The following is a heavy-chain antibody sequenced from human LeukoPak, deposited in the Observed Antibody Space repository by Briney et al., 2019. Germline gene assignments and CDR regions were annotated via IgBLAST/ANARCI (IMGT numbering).Heavy chain of an antibody. CDR2: IYYSGST. V-gene: IGHV4-59*01. Sequence: SETLSLTCTVSGGSISSYYWSWIRQPPGKGLEWIGYIYYSGSTNYNPSLKSRVTISVDTSKHQFSLKLSSVTAADTAVYYCARDPSSSGSYYDYWGQGTLVTVSS. CDR1: GGSISSYY. J-gene: IGHJ4*02. CDR3: ARDPSSSGSYYDY. D-gene: IGHD3-10*01.